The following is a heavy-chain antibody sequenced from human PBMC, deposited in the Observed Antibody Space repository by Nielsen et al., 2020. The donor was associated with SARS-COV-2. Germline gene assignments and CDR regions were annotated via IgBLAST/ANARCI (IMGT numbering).Heavy chain of an antibody. Sequence: ASVKVSCKTSGYTFTSFAIHWVRQAPGQSLEWMGWINAGNGNTKYSQKFQGRVTMTRDTSANTAYMELSSLSSKDTAVYYCARITPSSGWDYWGQGTLVTVSS. D-gene: IGHD6-19*01. J-gene: IGHJ4*02. V-gene: IGHV1-3*01. CDR2: INAGNGNT. CDR1: GYTFTSFA. CDR3: ARITPSSGWDY.